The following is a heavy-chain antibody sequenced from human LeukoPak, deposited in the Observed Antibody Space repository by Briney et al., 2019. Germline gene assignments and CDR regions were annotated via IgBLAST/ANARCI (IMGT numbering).Heavy chain of an antibody. D-gene: IGHD3-10*01. CDR1: GFTFSSYW. CDR2: IKQDGSEK. Sequence: GRSLRLSCAASGFTFSSYWMSWVRQAPGKGLEWVANIKQDGSEKYYVDSVKGRFTISRDNAKNSLYLQMNSLRAEDTAVYYCASYYGSGSRRAFDIWGQGAMVTVSS. CDR3: ASYYGSGSRRAFDI. V-gene: IGHV3-7*03. J-gene: IGHJ3*02.